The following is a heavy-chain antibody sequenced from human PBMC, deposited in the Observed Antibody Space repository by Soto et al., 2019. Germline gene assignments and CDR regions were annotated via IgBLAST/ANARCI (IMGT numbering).Heavy chain of an antibody. D-gene: IGHD3-16*01. V-gene: IGHV3-53*01. Sequence: AQLVESGGRLIQPGGSLRPSCAASGFTVSDNYITWVRQAQGKGLEWVSLRYSGGRIYYADSLKGRFTISRDTSKTTLYLQMNSLRTEDTAVYYCARSDRDYAYALNVWGQGTTVTVSS. CDR2: RYSGGRI. J-gene: IGHJ6*02. CDR3: ARSDRDYAYALNV. CDR1: GFTVSDNY.